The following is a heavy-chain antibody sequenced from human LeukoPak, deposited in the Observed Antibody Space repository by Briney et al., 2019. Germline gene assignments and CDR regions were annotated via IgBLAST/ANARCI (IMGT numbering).Heavy chain of an antibody. CDR2: IYYSGST. CDR1: GGSISSYY. D-gene: IGHD3-10*01. J-gene: IGHJ4*02. Sequence: PSETLSLTCTVSGGSISSYYWSWIRQPPGKGLEWIGYIYYSGSTNYNPSLKSRVTISVDTSKNQFSLKLSSVTAEDTAVYYCAGDSAPSGRYGSGSYPDYWGQGTLVTVSS. V-gene: IGHV4-59*01. CDR3: AGDSAPSGRYGSGSYPDY.